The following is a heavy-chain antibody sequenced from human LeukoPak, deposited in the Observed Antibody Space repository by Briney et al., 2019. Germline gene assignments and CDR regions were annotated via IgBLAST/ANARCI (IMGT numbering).Heavy chain of an antibody. CDR1: GFTFSTYS. Sequence: GGSLRLSCAASGFTFSTYSMNWVRQAPGKGLEWVGRIKSKTDGGTTDYAAPVKGRFTISRDDSKNTLYLQMDSLKTEDTAVYYCTTDFVVGATYFQHWGQGTLVTVSS. D-gene: IGHD1-26*01. J-gene: IGHJ1*01. V-gene: IGHV3-15*01. CDR3: TTDFVVGATYFQH. CDR2: IKSKTDGGTT.